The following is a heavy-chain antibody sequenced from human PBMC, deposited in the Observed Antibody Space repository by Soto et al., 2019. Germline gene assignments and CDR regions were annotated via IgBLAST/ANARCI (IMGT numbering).Heavy chain of an antibody. D-gene: IGHD6-13*01. CDR2: IYYSGST. CDR3: ARHLYSSSTYGGGWFDP. CDR1: GGSISSSSYY. J-gene: IGHJ5*02. Sequence: SETLSLTCTVSGGSISSSSYYWGWIRQPPGKGLEWIGSIYYSGSTYYNPSLKSRVTISVDTSKNQFSLKLSSVTAADTAVYYCARHLYSSSTYGGGWFDPWGQGTLVTVSS. V-gene: IGHV4-39*01.